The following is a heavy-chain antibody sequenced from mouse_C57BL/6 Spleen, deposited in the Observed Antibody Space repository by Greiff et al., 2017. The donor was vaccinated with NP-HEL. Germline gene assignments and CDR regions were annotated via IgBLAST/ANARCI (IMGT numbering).Heavy chain of an antibody. V-gene: IGHV1-64*01. CDR1: GYTFTSYW. D-gene: IGHD1-1*01. Sequence: VQLQQPGAELVKPGASVKLSCKASGYTFTSYWMHWVKQRPGQGLEWIGMIHPNSGSTNYNEKFKSKATLTVDKSSSTAYMQLSSLTSEDSAVYDCARSGTTVVAGDYWGQGTTLTVSS. CDR3: ARSGTTVVAGDY. J-gene: IGHJ2*01. CDR2: IHPNSGST.